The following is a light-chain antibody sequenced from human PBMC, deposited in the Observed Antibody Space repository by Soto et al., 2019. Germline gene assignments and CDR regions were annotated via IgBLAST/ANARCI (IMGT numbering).Light chain of an antibody. J-gene: IGKJ1*01. CDR1: QSLTMW. CDR2: KTS. Sequence: DIPMTQSPCTLSASVGDRVTITCRASQSLTMWLAWYQQKPEKAPNLLIYKTSSLESGVPARLSGSGSGTEFTLKISSLQLDDIATYYCQHGTDFFRTCGQATKRVVK. V-gene: IGKV1-5*03. CDR3: QHGTDFFRT.